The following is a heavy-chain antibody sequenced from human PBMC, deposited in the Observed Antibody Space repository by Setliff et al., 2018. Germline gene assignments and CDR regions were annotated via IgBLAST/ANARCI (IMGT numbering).Heavy chain of an antibody. D-gene: IGHD3-22*01. CDR2: IIPMFDTG. CDR1: GGTFGSSA. CDR3: ARDKADYYDRSGYSGASDV. J-gene: IGHJ3*01. V-gene: IGHV1-69*13. Sequence: SVKVSCKASGGTFGSSALSWVRQAPGQVLEWMGGIIPMFDTGIYAEKFQGRVTLSADESTSTVYMELTRLRPEDTAIYYCARDKADYYDRSGYSGASDVWGQGTMVTVSS.